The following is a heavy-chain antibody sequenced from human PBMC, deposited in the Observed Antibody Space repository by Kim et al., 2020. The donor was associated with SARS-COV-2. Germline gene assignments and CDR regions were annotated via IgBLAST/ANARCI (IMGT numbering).Heavy chain of an antibody. V-gene: IGHV3-30*02. CDR3: AKDRSYYDILTGYTSFDY. J-gene: IGHJ4*02. D-gene: IGHD3-9*01. Sequence: VRGRVTISRDNSKNTLYLQMNSLRAEDTAVYYCAKDRSYYDILTGYTSFDYWGQGTLVTVSS.